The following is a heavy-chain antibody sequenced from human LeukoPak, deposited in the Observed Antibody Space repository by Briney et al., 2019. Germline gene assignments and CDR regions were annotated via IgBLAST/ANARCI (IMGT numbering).Heavy chain of an antibody. CDR1: GFTFSSYA. CDR2: INKDGGRM. Sequence: PGGSLRLSCAASGFTFSSYAMSWVRQAPGEGLVWVSRINKDGGRMSYAASVKGRFTISRDNAKNTVYLQMNSLRAEDTAVYYCARDLGWAVAGPSGHYWGQGTLVTVSA. CDR3: ARDLGWAVAGPSGHY. J-gene: IGHJ4*02. V-gene: IGHV3-74*01. D-gene: IGHD6-19*01.